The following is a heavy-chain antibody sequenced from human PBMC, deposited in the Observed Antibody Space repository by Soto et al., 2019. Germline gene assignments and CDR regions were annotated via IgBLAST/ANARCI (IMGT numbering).Heavy chain of an antibody. CDR3: ASLGYCSGGSCYSAGY. CDR1: GGSVSSGSYY. V-gene: IGHV4-61*01. D-gene: IGHD2-15*01. CDR2: IYYSGST. Sequence: SETLSLTCTVSGGSVSSGSYYWSWIRQPPGKGLEWIGYIYYSGSTNYNPSLKSRVTISVDTSKNQFSLKLSSVTAADTAVYYCASLGYCSGGSCYSAGYWGQGTLVTSP. J-gene: IGHJ4*02.